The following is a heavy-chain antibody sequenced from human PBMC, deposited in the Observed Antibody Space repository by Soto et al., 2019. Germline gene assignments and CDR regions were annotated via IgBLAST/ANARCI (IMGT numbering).Heavy chain of an antibody. V-gene: IGHV3-33*01. CDR1: GFTFSTYG. CDR2: IWYDGSNK. Sequence: QVQLVESGGGVVQPGKSLRLSCTASGFTFSTYGMHWVRQAPGKGLEWVAVIWYDGSNKYHGDSLKGRFTISRDNSKKNLYLQMNNLRAEDTAVYYCGRDGALGDTAVVDSWGQGTLVTVSS. CDR3: GRDGALGDTAVVDS. J-gene: IGHJ4*02. D-gene: IGHD5-18*01.